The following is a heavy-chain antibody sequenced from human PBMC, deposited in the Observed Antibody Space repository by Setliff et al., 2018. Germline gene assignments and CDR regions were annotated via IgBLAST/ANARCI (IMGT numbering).Heavy chain of an antibody. V-gene: IGHV4-39*07. Sequence: SETLSLTCTVSGGSISSSSYYWGWIRQPPGKGLEWIGSTYYSGSTYYNPSLKSRVSISVDTSKNQFSLKLSSVTAADTAVYYCARESRYYYDNLGTLDYWGQGTLVTVSS. D-gene: IGHD3-22*01. J-gene: IGHJ4*02. CDR2: TYYSGST. CDR1: GGSISSSSYY. CDR3: ARESRYYYDNLGTLDY.